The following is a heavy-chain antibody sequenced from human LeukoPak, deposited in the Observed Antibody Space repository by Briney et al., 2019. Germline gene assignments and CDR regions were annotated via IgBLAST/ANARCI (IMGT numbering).Heavy chain of an antibody. CDR3: ARTGSSRWHGDHYYFDY. J-gene: IGHJ4*02. D-gene: IGHD6-13*01. CDR2: INGDNGNT. CDR1: GYTFTSYA. Sequence: ASVKVSCKASGYTFTSYAMHWVRQAPGQRLEWMGWINGDNGNTEYSQKFQGRVTITGDASASTAYMELSSLRSEDTAVFYCARTGSSRWHGDHYYFDYWGQGTLVTVSS. V-gene: IGHV1-3*01.